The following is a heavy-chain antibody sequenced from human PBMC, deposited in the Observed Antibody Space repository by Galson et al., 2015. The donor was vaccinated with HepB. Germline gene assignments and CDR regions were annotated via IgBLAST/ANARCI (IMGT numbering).Heavy chain of an antibody. CDR1: GGTFSTYA. D-gene: IGHD2/OR15-2a*01. Sequence: SVKVSCKASGGTFSTYAITWVRQAPGQGLEWMGGIIPVFGTARYAQKFQGRVTITADDSTSTVLLELSSLRSEDTAVYYCARVNVHLVATTTFPEYWYFDLWGRGTLVTVSS. V-gene: IGHV1-69*13. CDR2: IIPVFGTA. J-gene: IGHJ2*01. CDR3: ARVNVHLVATTTFPEYWYFDL.